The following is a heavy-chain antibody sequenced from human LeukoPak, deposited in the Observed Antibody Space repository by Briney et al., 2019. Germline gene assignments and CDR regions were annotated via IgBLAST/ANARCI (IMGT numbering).Heavy chain of an antibody. CDR3: ARDAYGGNSWGWFDP. CDR2: IFYTGFT. CDR1: DGSISDSY. V-gene: IGHV4-59*12. J-gene: IGHJ5*02. D-gene: IGHD4-23*01. Sequence: SETLSLTCTVSDGSISDSYWSWIRQSPGKGLEWIGCIFYTGFTHYNPSLESRVTISVDTSKKQFSLRLNSVTAADTAVYYCARDAYGGNSWGWFDPWGQGTLVTVSS.